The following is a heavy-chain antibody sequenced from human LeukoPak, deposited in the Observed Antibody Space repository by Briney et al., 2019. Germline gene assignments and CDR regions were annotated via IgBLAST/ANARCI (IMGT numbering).Heavy chain of an antibody. CDR3: AKDITRYSSGWADY. D-gene: IGHD6-19*01. CDR1: GFTFDDYA. J-gene: IGHJ4*02. Sequence: GRSLRLSCAASGFTFDDYAMHWVRQAPGKGLEWVSGISWNSGSIGYADSVKGRFTISRDNAKNSLYLQMNSLRAEDTALYYCAKDITRYSSGWADYWGQGTLVTVSS. V-gene: IGHV3-9*01. CDR2: ISWNSGSI.